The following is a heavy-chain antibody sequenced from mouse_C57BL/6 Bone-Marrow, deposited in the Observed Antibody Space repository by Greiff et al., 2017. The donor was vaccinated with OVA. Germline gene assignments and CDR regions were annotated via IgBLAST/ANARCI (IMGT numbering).Heavy chain of an antibody. CDR2: ISDGGGYT. V-gene: IGHV5-4*01. J-gene: IGHJ4*01. D-gene: IGHD1-1*01. Sequence: EVKVVESGGGLVKPGGSLKLSCAASGFTFSSYAMSWVRQTPEKRLEWVATISDGGGYTYYPDNVKGRFTISRDNAKNNLYLQMSHLKSEDTAMYYSARDGHYYGSSYAMDDWGQGTSVTVSS. CDR1: GFTFSSYA. CDR3: ARDGHYYGSSYAMDD.